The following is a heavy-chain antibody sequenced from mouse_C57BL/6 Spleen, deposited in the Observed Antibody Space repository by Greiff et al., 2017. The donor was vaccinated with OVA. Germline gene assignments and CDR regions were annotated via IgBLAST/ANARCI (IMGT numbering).Heavy chain of an antibody. V-gene: IGHV1-42*01. J-gene: IGHJ2*01. CDR2: INPSTGGT. D-gene: IGHD3-3*01. CDR3: ARGAGDWYYFDY. Sequence: EVHLVESGPELVKPGASVKISCKASGYSFTGYYMNWVKQSPEKSLEWIGEINPSTGGTTYNQKFKAKATLTVDKSSSTAYMQLKSLTSEDSAVYYCARGAGDWYYFDYWGQGTTLTVSS. CDR1: GYSFTGYY.